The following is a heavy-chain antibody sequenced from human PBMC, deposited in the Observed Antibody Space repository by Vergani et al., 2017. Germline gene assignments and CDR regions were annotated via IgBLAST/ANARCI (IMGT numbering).Heavy chain of an antibody. CDR2: RGVVSGNT. Sequence: HMQLGQSGPEVKKPGTGEKGEGKEGGFTFTRKEMEWVRHDRGKGRGGGGGRGVVSGNTNYAQKFQERVTITRDMSTSTAYMELGSLRSEDTAVYYCAASLGATHIYYCYGMDVWGQGTTVTVSS. D-gene: IGHD1-26*01. J-gene: IGHJ6*02. V-gene: IGHV1-58*02. CDR1: GFTFTRKE. CDR3: AASLGATHIYYCYGMDV.